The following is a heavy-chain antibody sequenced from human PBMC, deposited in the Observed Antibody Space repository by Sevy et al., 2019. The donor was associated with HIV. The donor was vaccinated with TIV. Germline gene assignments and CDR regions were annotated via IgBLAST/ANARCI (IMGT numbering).Heavy chain of an antibody. CDR2: IIPIFGTA. D-gene: IGHD2-15*01. V-gene: IGHV1-69*13. Sequence: ASVKVSCKASGGTFSSYAISWVRQAPGQGLEWMGGIIPIFGTANYAQKFQGRVTITADESTSTAYTELSSLRSEDTAVYYCARVGSGGSLVVVAASDAFDIWGQGTMVTVSS. CDR1: GGTFSSYA. J-gene: IGHJ3*02. CDR3: ARVGSGGSLVVVAASDAFDI.